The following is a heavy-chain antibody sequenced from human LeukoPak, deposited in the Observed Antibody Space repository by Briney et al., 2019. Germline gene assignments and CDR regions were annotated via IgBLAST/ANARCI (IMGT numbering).Heavy chain of an antibody. V-gene: IGHV3-30*04. CDR2: ISCDGSNK. Sequence: HPGSSLTLPCAASGLTLSSYAMHGARRARDKALEGVPFISCDGSNKYYAHSVKGRFTLYRDSSKNTLYLQMNSLRAEDTAVYYCARDSSSWYPNSFYFDYWGQGTLVIVSP. D-gene: IGHD6-13*01. CDR3: ARDSSSWYPNSFYFDY. J-gene: IGHJ4*02. CDR1: GLTLSSYA.